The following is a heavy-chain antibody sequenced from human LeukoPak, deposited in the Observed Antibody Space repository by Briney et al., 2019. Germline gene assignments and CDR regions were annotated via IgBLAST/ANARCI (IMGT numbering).Heavy chain of an antibody. CDR1: GSTFSSYW. D-gene: IGHD3-3*01. CDR3: ARELYYDFWSGYYPIYYYYYGMDV. J-gene: IGHJ6*02. Sequence: GGSLRLSCAASGSTFSSYWMHWVRQAPGKGLVWVSRINSDGSSTSYADSVKGRFTISRDNAKNTLYLQMNSLRAEDTAVYYCARELYYDFWSGYYPIYYYYYGMDVWGQGTTVTVSS. CDR2: INSDGSST. V-gene: IGHV3-74*01.